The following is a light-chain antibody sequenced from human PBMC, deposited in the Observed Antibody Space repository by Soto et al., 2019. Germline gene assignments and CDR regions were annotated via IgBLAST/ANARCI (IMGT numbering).Light chain of an antibody. Sequence: EIVLTQSPGTLSLSPGERATLSCRASQSVSSSYLAWYQQKPGRAPRLLIYGASSGATGIPDRFSGSGSGTDFTLTISRLEPEDFAVYYCQQYGSSLWTFGQGTKVDIK. CDR2: GAS. J-gene: IGKJ1*01. CDR3: QQYGSSLWT. V-gene: IGKV3-20*01. CDR1: QSVSSSY.